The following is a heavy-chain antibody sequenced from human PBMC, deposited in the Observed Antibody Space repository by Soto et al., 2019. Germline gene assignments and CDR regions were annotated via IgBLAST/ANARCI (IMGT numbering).Heavy chain of an antibody. V-gene: IGHV4-4*07. J-gene: IGHJ6*02. CDR2: IYTSGST. Sequence: SETLSLTCTVSGGSISSYYWSWIRQPAGKGLEWIGRIYTSGSTNYNPSLKSRVTMSVDTSKNQFSLKLSSVTAADTAVYYCARDREWLVRRDYYYGMDVWGQGTTVT. CDR1: GGSISSYY. CDR3: ARDREWLVRRDYYYGMDV. D-gene: IGHD6-19*01.